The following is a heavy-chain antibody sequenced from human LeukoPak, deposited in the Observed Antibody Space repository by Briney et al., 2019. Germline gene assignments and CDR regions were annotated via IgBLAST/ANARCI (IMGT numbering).Heavy chain of an antibody. CDR1: GFAFSSYW. Sequence: PGGSLRLSCAASGFAFSSYWMHWVRQAPGKGLVWVSRINSDGSSTTYADSVKGRFTISRDNAKNTLYPQMNSLRAEDTAVYYCARDSGWLQPDYWGQGTLVTVSS. J-gene: IGHJ4*02. V-gene: IGHV3-74*01. CDR2: INSDGSST. CDR3: ARDSGWLQPDY. D-gene: IGHD5-18*01.